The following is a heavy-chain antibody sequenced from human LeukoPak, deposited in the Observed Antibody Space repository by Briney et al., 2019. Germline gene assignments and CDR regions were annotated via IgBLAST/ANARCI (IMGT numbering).Heavy chain of an antibody. CDR3: ARGRRYGGSYCDFDY. CDR1: GYTFTSYG. CDR2: ISAYNGNT. J-gene: IGHJ4*02. D-gene: IGHD1-26*01. V-gene: IGHV1-18*01. Sequence: ASVKVSCKASGYTFTSYGISWVRQAPGQGLEWMGWISAYNGNTNYAQKLQGRVTMTTDTSTSTAYMELRSLRSDDTAVYYCARGRRYGGSYCDFDYWGQGTLVTVSS.